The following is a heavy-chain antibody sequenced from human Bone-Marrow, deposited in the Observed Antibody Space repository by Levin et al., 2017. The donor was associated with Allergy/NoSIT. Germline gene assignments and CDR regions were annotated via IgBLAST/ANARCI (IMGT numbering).Heavy chain of an antibody. Sequence: GGSLRLSCAASGFSFSTYAMSWVRQAPGKGLEWVSGIDRNGGSIYYIDSVKGRVTISRYNSKNTLFLQMKSLRAEDTAVYYCPNSDGDPDFRPCGYWGQGTLVSVSS. J-gene: IGHJ4*02. CDR2: IDRNGGSI. CDR3: PNSDGDPDFRPCGY. CDR1: GFSFSTYA. D-gene: IGHD3-10*01. V-gene: IGHV3-23*01.